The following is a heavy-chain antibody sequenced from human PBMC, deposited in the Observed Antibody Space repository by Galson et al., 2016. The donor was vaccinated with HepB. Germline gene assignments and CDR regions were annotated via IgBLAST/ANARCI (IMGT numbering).Heavy chain of an antibody. V-gene: IGHV6-1*01. CDR2: TYYSTETSC. CDR1: GDSVSNNIYG. CDR3: VKSVQLGRGFVT. J-gene: IGHJ4*02. Sequence: CPIPGDSVSNNIYGWNWIRQSPSRGLEGLGWTYYSTETSCYYETSLLSRISINPDTSNNQYSLHLNIVTPEDTGVYYCVKSVQLGRGFVTWGQGTQVTVSS. D-gene: IGHD2-2*01.